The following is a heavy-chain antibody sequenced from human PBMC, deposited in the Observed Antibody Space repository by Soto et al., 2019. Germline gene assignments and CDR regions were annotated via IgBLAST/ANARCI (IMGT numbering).Heavy chain of an antibody. CDR3: AKSKSETPAPTNLDY. J-gene: IGHJ4*02. D-gene: IGHD1-26*01. Sequence: HPGGSLRLSCAASGFTFSSYAMSWFRQAPGKGLEWVSAISGSGGSTYYADSVKGRFTISRDNSKNTLYLQMNSLRAEDTAVYYCAKSKSETPAPTNLDYWGQGTLVTVSS. V-gene: IGHV3-23*01. CDR2: ISGSGGST. CDR1: GFTFSSYA.